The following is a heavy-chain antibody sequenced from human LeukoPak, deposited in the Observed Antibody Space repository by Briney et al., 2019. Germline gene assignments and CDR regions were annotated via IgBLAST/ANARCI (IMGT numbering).Heavy chain of an antibody. V-gene: IGHV1-2*02. D-gene: IGHD5/OR15-5a*01. CDR1: GYTFISYY. CDR3: ARLVGLSTTASY. J-gene: IGHJ4*02. Sequence: ASVKVSCKASGYTFISYYLHWVRQAPVQGLEWMGWINPTSGGTNYAQKFQDRVTMTRDTSINTAYMELSRLTSDDTAVYYCARLVGLSTTASYWGQGTLVIVSS. CDR2: INPTSGGT.